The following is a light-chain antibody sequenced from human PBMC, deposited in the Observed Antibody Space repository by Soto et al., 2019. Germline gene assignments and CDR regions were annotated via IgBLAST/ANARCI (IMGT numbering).Light chain of an antibody. CDR3: ASYTTSSTPV. Sequence: SHAATECRTRGQSYAISCTPTSSDVGGYSYVSWYQQQPGKAPKLVISDVSNRPSGVSDRFSGSKSGNTASLTISGLQTEDEADYDCASYTTSSTPVVGTGPKLTV. CDR1: SSDVGGYSY. J-gene: IGLJ1*01. CDR2: DVS. V-gene: IGLV2-14*01.